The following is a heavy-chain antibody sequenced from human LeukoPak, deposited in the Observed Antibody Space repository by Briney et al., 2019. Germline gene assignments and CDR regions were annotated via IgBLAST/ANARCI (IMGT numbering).Heavy chain of an antibody. D-gene: IGHD6-25*01. CDR3: ARDRFSSADAFDI. CDR2: ISSSSSYI. Sequence: PGGSLRLSCAASGFTFSSYSMNWVRQAPGKGLEGGSSISSSSSYIYYADSVKGRFTISRDNAKNSLYLQMNSLRAEDTAVYYCARDRFSSADAFDIWGQGTMVTVSS. CDR1: GFTFSSYS. V-gene: IGHV3-21*01. J-gene: IGHJ3*02.